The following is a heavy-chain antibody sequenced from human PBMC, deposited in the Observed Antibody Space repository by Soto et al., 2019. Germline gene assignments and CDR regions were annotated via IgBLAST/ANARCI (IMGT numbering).Heavy chain of an antibody. CDR3: ARIPVDTYMINWFDP. CDR1: CGSVSSGDYY. J-gene: IGHJ5*02. V-gene: IGHV4-61*08. Sequence: SETLSLTCTVSCGSVSSGDYYWSWIRQPPGKGLEWIGYIYYSGSTNYNPSLKSRVSISLDTSKNQFSLRLTSVTAADTAVYYCARIPVDTYMINWFDPWGQGTLVTVSS. D-gene: IGHD5-18*01. CDR2: IYYSGST.